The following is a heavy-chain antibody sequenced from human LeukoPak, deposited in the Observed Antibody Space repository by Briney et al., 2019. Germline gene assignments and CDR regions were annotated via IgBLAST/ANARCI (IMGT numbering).Heavy chain of an antibody. J-gene: IGHJ3*01. CDR3: ARGGSIPFDY. Sequence: GGSLRLSCAASGFTFSTYWMHWVRQAPGKGLVWVSRIKTDGSTTSYADSVKGRFTISRDNAKNTLYLQMNSLRIEDTAVYYCARGGSIPFDYWGQGTMVTVSS. D-gene: IGHD2-21*01. CDR2: IKTDGSTT. CDR1: GFTFSTYW. V-gene: IGHV3-74*01.